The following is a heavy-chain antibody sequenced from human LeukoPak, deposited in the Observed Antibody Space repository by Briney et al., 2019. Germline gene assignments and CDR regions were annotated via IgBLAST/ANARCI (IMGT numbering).Heavy chain of an antibody. D-gene: IGHD3-10*01. CDR2: IYHSGST. J-gene: IGHJ4*02. CDR1: GYSISSGYY. Sequence: SETLSLTCTVSGYSISSGYYWGWIRQPPGKGLEWIGSIYHSGSTYYNPSLKSRVTISVDTPKNQFSLKLSSVTAADTAVYYCARDLYYTSGIYKGLDYWGQGTLVIVSS. CDR3: ARDLYYTSGIYKGLDY. V-gene: IGHV4-38-2*02.